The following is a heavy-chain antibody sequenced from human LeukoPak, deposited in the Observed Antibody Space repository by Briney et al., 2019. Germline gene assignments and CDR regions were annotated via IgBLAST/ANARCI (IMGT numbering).Heavy chain of an antibody. Sequence: ASETLSLTCTVSGGSISSYYWSWIRQPAGKGLEWIGRIYISGSTNYNPSFKSRVTMSVDTSKNQFSLKLSSVTAADTAVYYCARDLYYDILTGYRLGVYYYYMDVWGKGTTVTISS. V-gene: IGHV4-4*07. J-gene: IGHJ6*03. D-gene: IGHD3-9*01. CDR2: IYISGST. CDR1: GGSISSYY. CDR3: ARDLYYDILTGYRLGVYYYYMDV.